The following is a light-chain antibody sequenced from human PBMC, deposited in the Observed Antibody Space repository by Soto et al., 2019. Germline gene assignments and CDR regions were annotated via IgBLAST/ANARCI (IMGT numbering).Light chain of an antibody. CDR2: DAS. CDR1: QSMSSW. V-gene: IGKV1-5*01. Sequence: DIQMTQSPSTLSASVGXRVTITCRASQSMSSWLAWYQQKPGKAPKLLIYDASSLESGVPSRFSGSGSGTEFTLTISSLQPDDFATYYCQEYNSYSLTFGGGTKVDIK. CDR3: QEYNSYSLT. J-gene: IGKJ4*01.